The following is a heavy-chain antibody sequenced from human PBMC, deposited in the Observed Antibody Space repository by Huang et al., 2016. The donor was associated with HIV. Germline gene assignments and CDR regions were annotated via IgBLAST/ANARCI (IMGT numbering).Heavy chain of an antibody. CDR2: ISYSGGT. CDR3: ATGTLATSFYYFDY. CDR1: GGSASSHY. D-gene: IGHD5-12*01. J-gene: IGHJ4*02. V-gene: IGHV4-59*02. Sequence: QVQLQESGPGLVKPSETLSLTCTASGGSASSHYWAWIRQTPGKGLEWIGSISYSGGTNSNPSLKSRVTISLDTSKNLFSLNLNSVTAADTAIYYCATGTLATSFYYFDYWGQGTLVTVSS.